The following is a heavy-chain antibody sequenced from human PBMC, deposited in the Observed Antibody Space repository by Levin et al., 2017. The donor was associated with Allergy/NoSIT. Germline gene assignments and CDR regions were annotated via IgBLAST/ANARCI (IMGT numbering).Heavy chain of an antibody. CDR2: ISGSGGST. CDR3: AKERDIVVVVAASFDY. D-gene: IGHD2-15*01. J-gene: IGHJ4*02. V-gene: IGHV3-23*01. Sequence: GGSLRLSCAASGFTFSSYAMSWVRQAPGKGLEWVSAISGSGGSTYYADSVKGRFTISRDNSKNTLYLQMNSLRAEDTAVYYGAKERDIVVVVAASFDYWGQGTLVTVSS. CDR1: GFTFSSYA.